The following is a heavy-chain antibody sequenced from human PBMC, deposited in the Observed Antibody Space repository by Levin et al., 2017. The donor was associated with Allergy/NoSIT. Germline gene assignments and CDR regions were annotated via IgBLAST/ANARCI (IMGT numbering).Heavy chain of an antibody. Sequence: GGSLRLSCAASGFTFSSYSMNWVRQAPGKGLEWVSYISSSSSTIYYADSVKGRFTISRDNAKNSLYLQMNSLRDEDTAVYYCARPIRGDYYTLLEDSRILGYWGQGTLVTVSS. V-gene: IGHV3-48*02. CDR3: ARPIRGDYYTLLEDSRILGY. CDR1: GFTFSSYS. D-gene: IGHD3-3*01. J-gene: IGHJ4*02. CDR2: ISSSSSTI.